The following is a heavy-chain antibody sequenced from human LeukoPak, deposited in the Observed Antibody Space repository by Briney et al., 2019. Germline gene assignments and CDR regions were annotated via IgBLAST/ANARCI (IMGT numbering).Heavy chain of an antibody. V-gene: IGHV4-59*01. J-gene: IGHJ4*02. Sequence: SETLSLTCTVSGGSINSYYCSWIRQPPGKGLEWIGFIYYNGSTNYNPSLKSRVTISVDTSKNQFSLKLSSVTAADTAVYYCARDCGGDCYLGPFVYWGQGTLVTVSS. D-gene: IGHD2-21*02. CDR3: ARDCGGDCYLGPFVY. CDR1: GGSINSYY. CDR2: IYYNGST.